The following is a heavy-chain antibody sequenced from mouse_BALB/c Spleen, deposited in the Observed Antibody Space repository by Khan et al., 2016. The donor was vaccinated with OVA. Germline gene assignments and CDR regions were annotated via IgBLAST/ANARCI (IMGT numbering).Heavy chain of an antibody. CDR1: GYTLTNYW. J-gene: IGHJ4*01. D-gene: IGHD2-14*01. Sequence: QVQLQQPGTELVRPGASMKLSCKASGYTLTNYWINWVKQSPGQGLEWIGNIYPSDSYTNYTQKFKDKATLTVDDSSSTAYMQLSSPTSEDSAVDYCSGKVRLHYYAMDYWGQGTSVTVSS. CDR2: IYPSDSYT. V-gene: IGHV1-69*02. CDR3: SGKVRLHYYAMDY.